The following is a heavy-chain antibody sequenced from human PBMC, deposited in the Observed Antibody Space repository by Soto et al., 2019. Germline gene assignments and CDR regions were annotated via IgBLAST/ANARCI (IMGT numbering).Heavy chain of an antibody. V-gene: IGHV3-23*01. Sequence: GGSLRLSCAASGFTFSSYAMSWVRQAPGKGLEWVSAISGSGGSTYYADSVKGRFTTSRDNSKTTLYLQMNSLRAEDTAVYYCAKDIGRNYYYYYYMDVWGKGTTVTVSS. D-gene: IGHD1-26*01. J-gene: IGHJ6*03. CDR1: GFTFSSYA. CDR2: ISGSGGST. CDR3: AKDIGRNYYYYYYMDV.